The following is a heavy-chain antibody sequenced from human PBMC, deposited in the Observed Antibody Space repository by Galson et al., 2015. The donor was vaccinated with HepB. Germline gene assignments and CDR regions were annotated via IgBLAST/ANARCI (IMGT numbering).Heavy chain of an antibody. CDR2: ISGSGGST. D-gene: IGHD6-19*01. Sequence: SLRLSCAASGFTFSSYAMSWVRQAPGKGLEWVPAISGSGGSTYYADSVKGRFTISRDNSKNTLYLQMNSLRAEDTAVYYCAKGAVAGPPPYYYGMDVWGQGTTVTVSS. V-gene: IGHV3-23*01. J-gene: IGHJ6*02. CDR1: GFTFSSYA. CDR3: AKGAVAGPPPYYYGMDV.